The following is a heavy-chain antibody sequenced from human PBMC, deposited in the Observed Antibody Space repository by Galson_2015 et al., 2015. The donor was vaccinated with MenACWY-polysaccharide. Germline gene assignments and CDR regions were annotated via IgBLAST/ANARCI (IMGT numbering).Heavy chain of an antibody. CDR2: IYSGGVA. V-gene: IGHV3-53*04. CDR3: ARDSSGSQRYDY. Sequence: SLRLSCAASGFTVGSNYMSWVRQAPGKGLEWVSVIYSGGVAYYADSVKGRFTMSRHNSKNTLYLQMNSLRTEDTAVYYCARDSSGSQRYDYWGQGTLVTVSS. D-gene: IGHD6-19*01. J-gene: IGHJ4*02. CDR1: GFTVGSNY.